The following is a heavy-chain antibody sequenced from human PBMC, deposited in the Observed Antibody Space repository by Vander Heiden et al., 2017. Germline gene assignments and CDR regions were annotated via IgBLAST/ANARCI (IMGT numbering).Heavy chain of an antibody. V-gene: IGHV3-23*01. CDR3: YVWGSYRPDY. CDR1: GFTFSSYA. Sequence: EVQLLESGGGLVQPGGSLRLSCAASGFTFSSYAMSWVRQAPGKGLEWVSAISGSGGSTYYSDSVKGRFTISRDNSKNTLYLHMHRLRAEDTAVYYCYVWGSYRPDYWGQGPLVTVSS. D-gene: IGHD3-16*02. CDR2: ISGSGGST. J-gene: IGHJ4*02.